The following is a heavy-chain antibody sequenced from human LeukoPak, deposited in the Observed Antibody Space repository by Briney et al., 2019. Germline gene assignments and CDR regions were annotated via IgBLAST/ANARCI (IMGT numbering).Heavy chain of an antibody. D-gene: IGHD5-18*01. J-gene: IGHJ4*02. V-gene: IGHV3-23*01. CDR2: ISGSGGST. CDR1: GFTFSSYA. CDR3: AKDRRYSYGYSD. Sequence: GGSLRLSCAASGFTFSSYAMSWVRQAPGKGLEWVSAISGSGGSTYYADSVKGRFTISRDNSKNPLYLQMNSLRAEDTAVYYCAKDRRYSYGYSDWGQGTLVTVSS.